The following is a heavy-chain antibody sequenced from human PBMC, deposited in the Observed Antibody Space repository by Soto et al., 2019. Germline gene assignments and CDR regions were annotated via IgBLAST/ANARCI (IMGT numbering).Heavy chain of an antibody. CDR2: IYYSVST. V-gene: IGHV4-39*01. CDR3: ARLYGSSLFDY. Sequence: QLQLQESGPGLVKPSETLSLTCTVSGGSISSSSYYWGWIRQPPGKGLEWIGTIYYSVSTYYNPSLQRRVTISVDTSKNQFSLTLSSVTAADTAVYYCARLYGSSLFDYWGQGTLVTVSS. J-gene: IGHJ4*02. D-gene: IGHD2-8*01. CDR1: GGSISSSSYY.